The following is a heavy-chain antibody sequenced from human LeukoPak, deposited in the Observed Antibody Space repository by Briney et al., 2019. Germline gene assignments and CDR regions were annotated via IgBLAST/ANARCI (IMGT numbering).Heavy chain of an antibody. D-gene: IGHD2-2*01. Sequence: PTGGSLRLSCAAPGFTFSSYAMSWVRQAPGKGLEWVSAISGSGGSTYYADSVKGRFTISRDNSKNTLYLQMNSLRAEDTAVYYCAKQIVVVPAAIDYWGQGTLVTVSS. J-gene: IGHJ4*02. CDR3: AKQIVVVPAAIDY. CDR1: GFTFSSYA. V-gene: IGHV3-23*01. CDR2: ISGSGGST.